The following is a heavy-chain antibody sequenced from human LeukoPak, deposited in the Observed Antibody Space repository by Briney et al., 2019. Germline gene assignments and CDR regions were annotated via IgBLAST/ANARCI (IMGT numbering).Heavy chain of an antibody. CDR3: ARDDGSGSYFH. D-gene: IGHD3-10*01. Sequence: ASVKVSCKASGYTFTSYGMSWVRQAPGQGLEWMGWISAYNGNTNYAQTLQGRFTITTDTSTSTVYMELRSLRSDDTALYYCARDDGSGSYFHWGQGTLVTVSS. CDR2: ISAYNGNT. CDR1: GYTFTSYG. V-gene: IGHV1-18*01. J-gene: IGHJ4*02.